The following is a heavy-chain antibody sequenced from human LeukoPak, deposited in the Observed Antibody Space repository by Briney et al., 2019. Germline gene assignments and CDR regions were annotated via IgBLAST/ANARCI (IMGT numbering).Heavy chain of an antibody. J-gene: IGHJ4*02. Sequence: SETLSLTCTVSGGSISSYYWSWIRQPPGKGLEWIGRFYTSGSTNYNPSLKSRVTISVDTSKNQFSLKLSSVTAADTAVYYCARGRDGYNFLNRGEYYYFDYWGQGTLVTVSS. CDR3: ARGRDGYNFLNRGEYYYFDY. V-gene: IGHV4-4*08. D-gene: IGHD5-24*01. CDR1: GGSISSYY. CDR2: FYTSGST.